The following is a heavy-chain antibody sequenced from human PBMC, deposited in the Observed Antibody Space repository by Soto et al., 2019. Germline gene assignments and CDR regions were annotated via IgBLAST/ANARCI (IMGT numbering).Heavy chain of an antibody. CDR1: GFTFSSYA. D-gene: IGHD2-2*01. V-gene: IGHV3-23*01. J-gene: IGHJ4*02. Sequence: AGGSLRLSCAASGFTFSSYAMSWVRQAPGKGLEWVSAISGSGGSTYYADSVKGRFTISRDNSKNTLYLQMNSLRAKDTAVYYCANDDLGYCSSTSCVGFDYWGQGTLVTVSS. CDR3: ANDDLGYCSSTSCVGFDY. CDR2: ISGSGGST.